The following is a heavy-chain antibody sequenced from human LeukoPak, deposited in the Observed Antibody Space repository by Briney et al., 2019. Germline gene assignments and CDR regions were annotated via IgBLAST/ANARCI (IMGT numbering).Heavy chain of an antibody. CDR3: ARVTQPEYYYDTSGYSVLAY. CDR1: GYTFKSHG. V-gene: IGHV1-18*01. D-gene: IGHD3-22*01. J-gene: IGHJ4*02. Sequence: ASVTVLCKACGYTFKSHGSSWVRQAPGQGLEWMGWISVYNGNTNYAQKLQGRVTMTTDISTNTAYMELRSLRSDDTAVYYCARVTQPEYYYDTSGYSVLAYRGRGPLVTVSS. CDR2: ISVYNGNT.